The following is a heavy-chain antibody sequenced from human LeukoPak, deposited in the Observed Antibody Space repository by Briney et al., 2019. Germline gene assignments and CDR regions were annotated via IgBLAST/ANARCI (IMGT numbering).Heavy chain of an antibody. CDR2: LYYNGNS. J-gene: IGHJ4*02. CDR3: AREGDYHTGSGYRPVDY. Sequence: PSETLSLTCTVSGGSISRGGYYWTWLRQQPGKGLEWIGFLYYNGNSYYNPSLKSRLTISMDTSQNQFSLKLTSVTAADTAIYYCAREGDYHTGSGYRPVDYWGQGTLVTVSS. D-gene: IGHD3-9*01. V-gene: IGHV4-31*03. CDR1: GGSISRGGYY.